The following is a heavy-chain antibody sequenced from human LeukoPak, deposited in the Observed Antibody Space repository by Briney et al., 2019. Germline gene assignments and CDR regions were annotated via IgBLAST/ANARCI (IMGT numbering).Heavy chain of an antibody. CDR2: INSNSGGT. J-gene: IGHJ6*03. V-gene: IGHV1-2*02. CDR3: ARGLRGVVVPAAIRHDYSNPHYYYYYMDV. Sequence: ASVKVSCKASGYTFTGYYMHWVRQAPGQGLEWMGWINSNSGGTNYAQKFQGRVTMTRDTSISTAYMELSRLRSDDTAVYYCARGLRGVVVPAAIRHDYSNPHYYYYYMDVWGKGTTVTVSS. D-gene: IGHD2-2*02. CDR1: GYTFTGYY.